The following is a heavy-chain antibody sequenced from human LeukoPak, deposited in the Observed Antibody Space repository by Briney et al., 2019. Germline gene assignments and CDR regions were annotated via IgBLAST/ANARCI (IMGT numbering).Heavy chain of an antibody. CDR1: GFTVSSNY. Sequence: GGSLRLSCAASGFTVSSNYMSWVRQAPGKGLEWVSTISGGGGTPYYADSVKGRFTISRDNSKNTLFLQMNSLRVEDTAVYYCAKSGLNRFDYWGQGALVTVSS. V-gene: IGHV3-23*01. D-gene: IGHD2-15*01. CDR2: ISGGGGTP. J-gene: IGHJ4*02. CDR3: AKSGLNRFDY.